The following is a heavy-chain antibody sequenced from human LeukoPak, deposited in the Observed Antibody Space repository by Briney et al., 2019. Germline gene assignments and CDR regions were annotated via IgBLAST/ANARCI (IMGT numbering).Heavy chain of an antibody. CDR3: ARDHYYYGSGSHMGYGMDV. D-gene: IGHD3-10*01. CDR1: GFTFSSYG. Sequence: PGRSLRLSCAASGFTFSSYGMHWVRQAPGKGLEWVAVIWYDGSNKYYADSVKGRFTISRDNSKNTLYLQMNSLRAEDTAVYHCARDHYYYGSGSHMGYGMDVWGKGTTVTVSS. CDR2: IWYDGSNK. J-gene: IGHJ6*04. V-gene: IGHV3-33*01.